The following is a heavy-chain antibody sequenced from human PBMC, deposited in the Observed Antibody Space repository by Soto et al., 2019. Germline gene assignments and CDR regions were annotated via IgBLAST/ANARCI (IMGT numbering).Heavy chain of an antibody. V-gene: IGHV4-34*01. D-gene: IGHD6-19*01. CDR1: CGSFSGYY. CDR2: VNPTGST. J-gene: IGHJ3*02. CDR3: ARSREQWLVDAFDI. Sequence: SETLSLTCAVYCGSFSGYYWSWIRQSPGKGLEWIGEVNPTGSTKYNPSLKSRVTISVDTSKNQFSLNLNSVTAADTALYYCARSREQWLVDAFDIWGQGTRVT.